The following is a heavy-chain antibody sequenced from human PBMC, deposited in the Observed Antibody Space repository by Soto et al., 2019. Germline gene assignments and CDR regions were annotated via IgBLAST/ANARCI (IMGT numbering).Heavy chain of an antibody. D-gene: IGHD1-26*01. CDR3: VKDGVGGSNRYQLEC. CDR2: ISHGVIRK. J-gene: IGHJ4*02. CDR1: GFSFSDYG. Sequence: PGGSLRLSCAAAGFSFSDYGMHWVRQVPGKGLEWVAAISHGVIRKHYADSVKGRFTISRDNSKKTVYLHLSSLRRDDTAKYYCVKDGVGGSNRYQLECWGKGTVVNVSS. V-gene: IGHV3-30*18.